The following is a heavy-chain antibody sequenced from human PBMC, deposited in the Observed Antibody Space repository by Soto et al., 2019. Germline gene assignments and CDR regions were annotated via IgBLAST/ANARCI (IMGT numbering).Heavy chain of an antibody. D-gene: IGHD1-7*01. CDR3: AGGTGTSPNLYYYYGMDV. J-gene: IGHJ6*02. Sequence: SETLSLTCTVSGGSISSGGYYWSWIRQHPGKGLEWIGYTYYSGSTYYNPSLKSRVTISVDTSKNQFSLKLSSVTAADTAVYYCAGGTGTSPNLYYYYGMDVWGQGTTVTVSS. V-gene: IGHV4-31*03. CDR2: TYYSGST. CDR1: GGSISSGGYY.